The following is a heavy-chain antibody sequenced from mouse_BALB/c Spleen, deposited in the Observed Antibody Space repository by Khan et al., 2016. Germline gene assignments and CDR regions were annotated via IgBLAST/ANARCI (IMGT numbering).Heavy chain of an antibody. Sequence: QVQLKQSGAELVRPGSSVKISCKASGYAFSGYWMNWVKQRPGQGLEWIGQIYPGDGATNYNGKFKGTATLTADKSSSTAYMQLSSLTSEDSAVDFCARGTPFASWGQGTLVTVSA. D-gene: IGHD2-14*01. CDR2: IYPGDGAT. CDR1: GYAFSGYW. V-gene: IGHV1-80*01. CDR3: ARGTPFAS. J-gene: IGHJ3*01.